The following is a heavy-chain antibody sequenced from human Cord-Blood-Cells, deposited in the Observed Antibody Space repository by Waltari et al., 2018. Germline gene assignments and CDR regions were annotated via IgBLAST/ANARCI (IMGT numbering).Heavy chain of an antibody. J-gene: IGHJ4*02. CDR1: GFTFSSYS. D-gene: IGHD6-6*01. Sequence: EVQLVESGGGLVKPGGSLRLSCAASGFTFSSYSMNWVRQDPGEGLEWVSSISSSSSYIYYADSVKGRFTITRDNAKNSLYLQMNSLRAEDTAVYYCARGQLVGGGVDYWGQGTLVTVSS. V-gene: IGHV3-21*01. CDR2: ISSSSSYI. CDR3: ARGQLVGGGVDY.